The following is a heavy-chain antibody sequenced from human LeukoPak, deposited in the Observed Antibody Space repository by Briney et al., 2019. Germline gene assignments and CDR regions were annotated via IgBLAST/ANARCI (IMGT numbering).Heavy chain of an antibody. CDR3: ASLYSSGWTRGDY. CDR2: IQYDGSNK. J-gene: IGHJ4*02. D-gene: IGHD6-19*01. CDR1: GFIFNNYG. V-gene: IGHV3-30*02. Sequence: PGGSLRLSCEASGFIFNNYGMHWVRQAPGKGLEWMTFIQYDGSNKYYSDSVKGRFTISRDNSKNTLYLQMNSLRPEDTAVYYCASLYSSGWTRGDYWGQGTLVTVSS.